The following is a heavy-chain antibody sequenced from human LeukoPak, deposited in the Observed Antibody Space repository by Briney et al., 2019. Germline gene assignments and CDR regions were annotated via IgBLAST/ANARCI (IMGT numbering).Heavy chain of an antibody. J-gene: IGHJ3*02. CDR2: VYPNSGNT. D-gene: IGHD2-21*01. Sequence: VSVTVSYMASGYTFPRYDINWLRQATRHGLDGMGWVYPNSGNTGYAQKFQGRVTITRNTSISTAYMELSSLRSEDTAVYYCARWPSDSIRAANDAFDIWGQGTMVSVSS. CDR1: GYTFPRYD. CDR3: ARWPSDSIRAANDAFDI. V-gene: IGHV1-8*03.